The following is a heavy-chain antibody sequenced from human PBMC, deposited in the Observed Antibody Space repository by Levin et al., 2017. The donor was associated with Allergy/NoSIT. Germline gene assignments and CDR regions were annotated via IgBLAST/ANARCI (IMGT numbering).Heavy chain of an antibody. Sequence: PGESLKISCKASGYIFTNYHIHWVRQAPGQGLEWMALINPSVGDTKYAQKFQGRVTVTRDTSTSTVYMEMSSLNSEDTAVYYCVRNDVGLYTGLGTWGPGTLVTITS. CDR2: INPSVGDT. J-gene: IGHJ4*02. CDR3: VRNDVGLYTGLGT. CDR1: GYIFTNYH. V-gene: IGHV1-46*03. D-gene: IGHD1-26*01.